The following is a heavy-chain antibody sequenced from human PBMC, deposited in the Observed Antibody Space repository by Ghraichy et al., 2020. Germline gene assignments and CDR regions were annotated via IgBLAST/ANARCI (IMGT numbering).Heavy chain of an antibody. CDR1: GYNFINNE. V-gene: IGHV1-18*01. Sequence: ASVKVSCKVSGYNFINNEINWVRQAPGQGLEWMGRISAYNGNTKYAQRFQGRVTMTTDTSTSTAYMELRSLRSDDTAVYYCAREGTTGGWFDPWGQGTLVTVSS. D-gene: IGHD4-17*01. J-gene: IGHJ5*02. CDR2: ISAYNGNT. CDR3: AREGTTGGWFDP.